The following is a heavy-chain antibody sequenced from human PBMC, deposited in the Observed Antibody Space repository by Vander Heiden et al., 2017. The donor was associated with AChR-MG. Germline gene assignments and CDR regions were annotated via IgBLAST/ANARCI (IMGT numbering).Heavy chain of an antibody. D-gene: IGHD1-20*01. CDR2: ISASSITK. Sequence: EVLLVESGGALAQPGGSLRLSCAASGFTFSDYAMIWARQAPGKGLEWVSFISASSITKYYEDSVKGRFTISRDNAKNSLYLQMNSLRAEDTAVYYCARSNWNDVDYWGQGTLGTVSS. J-gene: IGHJ4*02. CDR1: GFTFSDYA. V-gene: IGHV3-48*01. CDR3: ARSNWNDVDY.